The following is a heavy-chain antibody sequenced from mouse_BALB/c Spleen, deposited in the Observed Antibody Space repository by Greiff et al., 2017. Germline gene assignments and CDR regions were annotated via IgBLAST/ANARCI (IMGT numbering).Heavy chain of an antibody. CDR3: ARGASYGSSYLYAMDY. J-gene: IGHJ4*01. CDR2: ISYSGST. CDR1: GYSITSDYA. V-gene: IGHV3-2*02. D-gene: IGHD1-1*01. Sequence: DVQLQESGPGLVKPSQSLSLTCTVTGYSITSDYAWNWIRQFPGNKLEWMGYISYSGSTSYNPSLKSRISITRDTSKNQFFLQLNSVTTEDTATYYCARGASYGSSYLYAMDYWGQGTSVTVSS.